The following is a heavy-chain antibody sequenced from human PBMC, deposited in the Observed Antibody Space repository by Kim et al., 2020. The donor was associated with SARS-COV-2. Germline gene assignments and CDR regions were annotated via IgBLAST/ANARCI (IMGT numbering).Heavy chain of an antibody. CDR2: IYYSGST. CDR1: GGSISSYY. CDR3: ARLGYSSSAAPPYGMDV. V-gene: IGHV4-59*08. J-gene: IGHJ6*02. D-gene: IGHD6-13*01. Sequence: SETLSLTCTVSGGSISSYYWSWMRQPPGKGLEWIGYIYYSGSTNYNPSLKSRVTISVDTSKNQFSLKLSSVTAADTAVYYCARLGYSSSAAPPYGMDVWGQGTTVTVSS.